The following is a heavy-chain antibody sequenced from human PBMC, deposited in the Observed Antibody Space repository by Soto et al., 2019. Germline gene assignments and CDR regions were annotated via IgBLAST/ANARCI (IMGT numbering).Heavy chain of an antibody. CDR3: ARGVTIFGVVAAPNWFDP. V-gene: IGHV5-51*01. Sequence: GESLKISCKGSGYSFTSYWIGWVRQMPGKGLEWMGIIYPGDSDTRYSPSFQGQVTISADKSISTAYLQWSSLKASDTAMYYCARGVTIFGVVAAPNWFDPWGQGTLVTVS. J-gene: IGHJ5*02. D-gene: IGHD3-3*01. CDR1: GYSFTSYW. CDR2: IYPGDSDT.